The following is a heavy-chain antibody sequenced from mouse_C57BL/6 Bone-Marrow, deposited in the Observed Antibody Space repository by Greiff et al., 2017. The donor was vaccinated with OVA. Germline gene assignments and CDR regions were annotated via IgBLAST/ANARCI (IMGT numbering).Heavy chain of an antibody. CDR2: IDPSDSYT. V-gene: IGHV1-50*01. J-gene: IGHJ1*03. CDR3: ARYDYGSSYDWYFDV. D-gene: IGHD1-1*01. Sequence: QVQLQQPGAELVKPGASVKLSCKASGYTFTSYWMQWVQQRPGQGLEWIGEIDPSDSYTNYNQKFKGKATLTVDTSSSTAYMQLSSLTSEDSAVYYCARYDYGSSYDWYFDVWGTGTTVTVSS. CDR1: GYTFTSYW.